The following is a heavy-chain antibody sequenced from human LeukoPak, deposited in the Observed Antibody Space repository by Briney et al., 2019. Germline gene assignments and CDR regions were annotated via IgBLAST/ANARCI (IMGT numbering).Heavy chain of an antibody. Sequence: PGGSLRLSCAASGFTFSNYWMHWVRQAPGKGLVWVSRISDDGTNTNYADSVKGRFTVSRDNAKNTLFLQMNSLRVDDTAVYYCAGAVTTGFDPWGQGTLVTVSS. CDR1: GFTFSNYW. CDR2: ISDDGTNT. CDR3: AGAVTTGFDP. J-gene: IGHJ5*02. D-gene: IGHD4-17*01. V-gene: IGHV3-74*01.